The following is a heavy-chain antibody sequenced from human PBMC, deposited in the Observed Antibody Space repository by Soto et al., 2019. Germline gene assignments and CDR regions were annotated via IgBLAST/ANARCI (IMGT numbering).Heavy chain of an antibody. Sequence: PSETLSLTCAVSGGSISTSNWWSWVRQPPGKGLEWIGEAYRTGSTTYNPSLESRLTISVDKSKNQFSLKLTSVTAADTAVYYCARARATIAAAAIFDCWGQGTLVTVSS. D-gene: IGHD6-13*01. J-gene: IGHJ4*02. CDR3: ARARATIAAAAIFDC. V-gene: IGHV4-4*02. CDR1: GGSISTSNW. CDR2: AYRTGST.